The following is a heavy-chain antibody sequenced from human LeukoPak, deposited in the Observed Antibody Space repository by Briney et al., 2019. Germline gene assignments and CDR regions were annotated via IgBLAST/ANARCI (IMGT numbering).Heavy chain of an antibody. CDR1: GGSISSYY. D-gene: IGHD3-10*01. CDR3: ASLLHYYGSGSYYDVQLDFDY. J-gene: IGHJ4*02. Sequence: SETLSLTCTVSGGSISSYYWSWIRQPPGKGLEWIGYIYYSGYTNYNPSLKSRVTISVDTSKNQFSLKLSSVTAADTAVYYCASLLHYYGSGSYYDVQLDFDYWGQGTLVTVSS. CDR2: IYYSGYT. V-gene: IGHV4-59*08.